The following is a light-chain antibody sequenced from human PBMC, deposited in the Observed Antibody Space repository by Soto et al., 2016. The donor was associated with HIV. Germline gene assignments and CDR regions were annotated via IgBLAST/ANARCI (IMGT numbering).Light chain of an antibody. CDR2: GKN. CDR3: NSRDSSGNHNVV. V-gene: IGLV3-19*01. CDR1: SLREYY. Sequence: SSELTQDPAVSVALGQTVRITCQGDSLREYYASWYQQKPGQAPVLVIYGKNNRPSGIPDRFSGSSSGNTASLTITGAQAEDEADYYCNSRDSSGNHNVVFGGGTKLTVL. J-gene: IGLJ2*01.